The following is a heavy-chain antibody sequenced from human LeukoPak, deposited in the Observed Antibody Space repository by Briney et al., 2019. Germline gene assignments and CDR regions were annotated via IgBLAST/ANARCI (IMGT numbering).Heavy chain of an antibody. Sequence: HGESLKISCQGSGSRFTSYWIGWVRQLPGKGLEWMGIIYPGDSDTRYSPSFQGQVTISADKSISTAYLQWSSLKASDTAMYYCARHLSGWYLDYWGQGTPVTVSS. J-gene: IGHJ4*02. D-gene: IGHD6-19*01. CDR2: IYPGDSDT. V-gene: IGHV5-51*01. CDR1: GSRFTSYW. CDR3: ARHLSGWYLDY.